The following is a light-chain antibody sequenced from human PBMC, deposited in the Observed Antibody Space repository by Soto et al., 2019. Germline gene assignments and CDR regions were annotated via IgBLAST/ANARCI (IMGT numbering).Light chain of an antibody. J-gene: IGKJ1*01. V-gene: IGKV3-20*01. CDR2: GTS. Sequence: EIVLTQSPGTLSLSPGQRATLSCRASQSVSSGNLAWYQQKPGQAPRLLIYGTSNRATGIPDRFSGSGSGTNFTLTIIRLEREDFAVYYCRQYGSSPKTFGQGTKVEIK. CDR1: QSVSSGN. CDR3: RQYGSSPKT.